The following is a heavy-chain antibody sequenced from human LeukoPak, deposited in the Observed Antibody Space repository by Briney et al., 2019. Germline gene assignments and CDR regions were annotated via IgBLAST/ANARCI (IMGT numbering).Heavy chain of an antibody. Sequence: GTLSLTCAVYGGSISTSHWWTWVRQPPGKGLEWVGEIFRSGSTDYNPSLKSRVTISVDKSNNQFSLKLTSVTAADTAVYYCARDSTVRSWYFDLWGRGTLVTVSS. CDR3: ARDSTVRSWYFDL. CDR2: IFRSGST. J-gene: IGHJ2*01. D-gene: IGHD4-11*01. CDR1: GGSISTSHW. V-gene: IGHV4-4*02.